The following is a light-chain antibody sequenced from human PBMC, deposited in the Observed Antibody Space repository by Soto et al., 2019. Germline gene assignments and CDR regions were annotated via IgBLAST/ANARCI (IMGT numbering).Light chain of an antibody. CDR2: DVS. CDR1: SSDVGGYNY. CDR3: CSYAGSYTLWV. V-gene: IGLV2-11*01. J-gene: IGLJ3*02. Sequence: HSVLTQPRSVSGSPGQSVTISCTGTSSDVGGYNYVSWYQQHPGKAPKLMIYDVSKRPSGVPDRFSGSKSGNTASLTISGLQAEDEADYYCCSYAGSYTLWVFGGGTKLTVL.